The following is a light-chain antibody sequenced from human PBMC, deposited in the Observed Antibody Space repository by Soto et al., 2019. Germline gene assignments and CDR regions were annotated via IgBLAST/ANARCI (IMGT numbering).Light chain of an antibody. Sequence: QSALTQSASVSGSPGQSITISCTGTSSDVGGYNYVSWYQQHPDKAPKLIIYDVSNRPSGVSTRFSGSKSGNTASLTISGLQAEDVADYSCSSYTSTNSWVFGGGTKLTVL. CDR3: SSYTSTNSWV. CDR2: DVS. J-gene: IGLJ3*02. V-gene: IGLV2-14*01. CDR1: SSDVGGYNY.